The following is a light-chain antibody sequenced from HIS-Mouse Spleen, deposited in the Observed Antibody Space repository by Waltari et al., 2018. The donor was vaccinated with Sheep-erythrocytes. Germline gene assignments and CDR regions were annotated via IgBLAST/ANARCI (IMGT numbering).Light chain of an antibody. CDR1: QSLLHSNGYNY. V-gene: IGKV2-28*01. CDR3: MQALQTPPT. CDR2: LGS. Sequence: DMVMTQSPLSLPVPPGEPASISCRSSQSLLHSNGYNYLDWYLQKPGQSPQLLIYLGSNRASGVPDRFSGSGSGTDFTLKISRVEAEDVGVYYCMQALQTPPTFGQGTKVEIK. J-gene: IGKJ1*01.